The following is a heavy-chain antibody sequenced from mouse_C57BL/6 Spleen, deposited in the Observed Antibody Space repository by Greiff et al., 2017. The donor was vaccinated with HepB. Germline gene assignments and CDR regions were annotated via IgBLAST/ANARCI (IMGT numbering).Heavy chain of an antibody. CDR3: ARGDDYDVWAMDY. Sequence: EVQLVESGPGLVKPSQSLSLTCSVTGYSITSGYYWNWIRQFPGNKLEWMGYISYDGSNNYNPSLKNRISITRDTSKNQFFLKLNSVTTEDTATYYCARGDDYDVWAMDYWGQGTSVTVSS. CDR2: ISYDGSN. V-gene: IGHV3-6*01. CDR1: GYSITSGYY. J-gene: IGHJ4*01. D-gene: IGHD2-4*01.